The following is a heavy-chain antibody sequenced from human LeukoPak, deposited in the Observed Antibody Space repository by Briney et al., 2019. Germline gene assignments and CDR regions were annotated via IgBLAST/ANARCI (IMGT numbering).Heavy chain of an antibody. Sequence: GGSLRLSCAASGFTFSSSAMSWVRQAPGKGLEWVSSISSSSSYIYYADSVKGRFTISRDNAKNSLYLQMNSLRAEDTAVYYCARDPIPAGYCGGDCFNGMDVWGQGTTVTVSS. V-gene: IGHV3-21*01. CDR1: GFTFSSSA. CDR2: ISSSSSYI. D-gene: IGHD2-21*02. J-gene: IGHJ6*02. CDR3: ARDPIPAGYCGGDCFNGMDV.